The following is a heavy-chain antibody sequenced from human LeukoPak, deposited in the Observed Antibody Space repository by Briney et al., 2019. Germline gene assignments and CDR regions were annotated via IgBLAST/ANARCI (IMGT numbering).Heavy chain of an antibody. CDR3: ARLRGSGYDRFDY. CDR2: ISPGDSKT. V-gene: IGHV5-51*01. D-gene: IGHD5-12*01. J-gene: IGHJ4*02. Sequence: GESLKISCKGSGYPFTTYWIGWVRQMPGKGLEWMGIISPGDSKTIYSPSFQGQVTISADKSISTAYLQWSSLKASGTAMYYCARLRGSGYDRFDYWGQGTLVTVSS. CDR1: GYPFTTYW.